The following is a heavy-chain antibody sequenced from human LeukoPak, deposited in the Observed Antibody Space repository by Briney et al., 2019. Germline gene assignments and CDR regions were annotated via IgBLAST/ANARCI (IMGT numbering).Heavy chain of an antibody. CDR2: ISGDSTYI. Sequence: GGSLRLSCAASGFTFSGYSMTWVRQAPGKGLEWVSSISGDSTYIFYADSVKGRFTISRDNAQNSLYLQMNTLRAEDTAVYYCASDLPAATTWGRETLVTVSS. D-gene: IGHD2-2*01. CDR3: ASDLPAATT. J-gene: IGHJ5*02. CDR1: GFTFSGYS. V-gene: IGHV3-21*06.